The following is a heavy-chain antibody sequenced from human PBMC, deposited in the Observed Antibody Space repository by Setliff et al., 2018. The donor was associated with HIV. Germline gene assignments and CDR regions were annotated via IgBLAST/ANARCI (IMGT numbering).Heavy chain of an antibody. J-gene: IGHJ4*02. CDR1: GGSISSYC. D-gene: IGHD3-22*01. V-gene: IGHV4-4*09. CDR3: ARGLSFYDPGGFDY. CDR2: IYTSGNT. Sequence: SETLSLTCTVSGGSISSYCWNWIRQPPGKGLEWIGCIYTSGNTNYNPSLKSRVTISVDTSKNQFSLKLSSVTAADTAVYYCARGLSFYDPGGFDYWGQGTLVTVSS.